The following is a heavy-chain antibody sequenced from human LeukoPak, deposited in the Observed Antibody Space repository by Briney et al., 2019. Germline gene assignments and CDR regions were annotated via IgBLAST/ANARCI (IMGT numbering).Heavy chain of an antibody. CDR3: ARDVGATPGYFDY. CDR2: IYHSGSST. J-gene: IGHJ4*02. D-gene: IGHD1-26*01. CDR1: GGSISSYY. Sequence: PSETLSLTCTVSGGSISSYYWTWMRQAPGKGLEWIGYIYHSGSSTYYNPSLNSRLSISVDTSKNQISLKLSSVTAADTAVYYCARDVGATPGYFDYWGQGTLVTVSS. V-gene: IGHV4-59*01.